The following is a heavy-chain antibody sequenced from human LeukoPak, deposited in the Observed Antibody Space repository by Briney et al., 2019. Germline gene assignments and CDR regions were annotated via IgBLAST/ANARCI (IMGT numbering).Heavy chain of an antibody. Sequence: GSLRLPCAGPGINFCRFWEKWARPGPGEGVEWVASINHNGNVNYYVDSVKGRFTISRDNAKNSLYLQMSNLRAEDTAVYFCARGGGLDVWGQGATVTVSS. D-gene: IGHD3-16*01. V-gene: IGHV3-7*03. CDR2: INHNGNVN. CDR3: ARGGGLDV. CDR1: GINFCRFW. J-gene: IGHJ6*02.